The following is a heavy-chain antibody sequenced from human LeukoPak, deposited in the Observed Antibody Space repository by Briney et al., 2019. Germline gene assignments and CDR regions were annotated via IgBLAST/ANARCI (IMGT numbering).Heavy chain of an antibody. CDR1: GFAFSFFA. Sequence: SGGSLRLSCEASGFAFSFFAMNWVRQAPGKGLEWVSYISSIGTTTYYADSVRGRFTISRDNARNSLYLQLNSLRAEDTAVYFCVRDYGGRGGAWGQGTLVTVSS. J-gene: IGHJ5*02. CDR2: ISSIGTTT. D-gene: IGHD4-23*01. V-gene: IGHV3-48*03. CDR3: VRDYGGRGGA.